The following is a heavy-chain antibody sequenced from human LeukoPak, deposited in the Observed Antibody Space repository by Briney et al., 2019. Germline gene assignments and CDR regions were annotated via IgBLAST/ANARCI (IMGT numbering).Heavy chain of an antibody. Sequence: GGSLRLSCAASGFTVSSNYMSWVRQAPGKGLEWVSVIYSGGSTYYADSVKGRFTISRDNSKNTLYLQMNSLRAEDTAVYYCAKPPGIAVAGYLGYWGQGTLVTVSS. D-gene: IGHD6-19*01. J-gene: IGHJ4*02. CDR3: AKPPGIAVAGYLGY. CDR1: GFTVSSNY. V-gene: IGHV3-53*01. CDR2: IYSGGST.